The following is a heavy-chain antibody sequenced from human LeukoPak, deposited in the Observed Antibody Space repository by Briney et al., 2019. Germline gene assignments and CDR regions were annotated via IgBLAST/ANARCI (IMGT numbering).Heavy chain of an antibody. CDR2: IYHRGST. Sequence: PSETLSLTCAVSGYSISSGYYWGWIRQPPGKGLEWIGSIYHRGSTYYNPSLKSRVTISVDTSKNQFSLKLSSVTAADAAVYYCASRGYSGSEGVDYWGQGTLVTVSS. J-gene: IGHJ4*02. V-gene: IGHV4-38-2*01. CDR3: ASRGYSGSEGVDY. CDR1: GYSISSGYY. D-gene: IGHD1-26*01.